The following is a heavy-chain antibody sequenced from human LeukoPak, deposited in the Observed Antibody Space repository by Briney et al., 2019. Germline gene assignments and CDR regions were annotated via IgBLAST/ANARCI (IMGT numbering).Heavy chain of an antibody. CDR2: INWNGGST. Sequence: GGSLRLSCAASGFTFDDYGMSWVRQAPGKGLEWVSGINWNGGSTGYADPVKGRFTISRDNAKNSLYLQMNSLRAEDTALYYCARSGLGYYDSSGYTDYWGQGTLVTVSS. D-gene: IGHD3-22*01. V-gene: IGHV3-20*04. CDR1: GFTFDDYG. J-gene: IGHJ4*02. CDR3: ARSGLGYYDSSGYTDY.